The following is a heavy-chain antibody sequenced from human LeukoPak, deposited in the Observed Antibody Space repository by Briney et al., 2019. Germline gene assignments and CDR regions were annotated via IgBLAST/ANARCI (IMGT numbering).Heavy chain of an antibody. V-gene: IGHV4-39*01. CDR3: ARHSPGYYYHGMDV. D-gene: IGHD6-13*01. J-gene: IGHJ6*02. CDR1: GGSISSSSYY. Sequence: SETLSLTCTVPGGSISSSSYYCGWIRQPPGKGLEWLGSIYYSGSTYYNPSLKSRVTISVDTSKNQFSLKMNSVTAADTAMYYCARHSPGYYYHGMDVWGQGTTVTVSS. CDR2: IYYSGST.